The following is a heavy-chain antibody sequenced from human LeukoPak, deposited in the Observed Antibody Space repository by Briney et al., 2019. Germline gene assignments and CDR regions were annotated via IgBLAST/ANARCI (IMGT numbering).Heavy chain of an antibody. J-gene: IGHJ4*02. Sequence: ASVKVSCKASGYTFTSYGISWVRQAPGQGLEWMGWISAYNGNTNCAQKFQGRVTMTTDTSTSTAYMELRSLRSDDTAVYYCARVGRSSGYVLVDYWGQGTLVTVSS. CDR2: ISAYNGNT. CDR3: ARVGRSSGYVLVDY. V-gene: IGHV1-18*01. D-gene: IGHD3-22*01. CDR1: GYTFTSYG.